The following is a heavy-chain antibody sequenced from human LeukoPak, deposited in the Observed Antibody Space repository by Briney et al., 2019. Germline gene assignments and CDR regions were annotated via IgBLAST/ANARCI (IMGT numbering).Heavy chain of an antibody. CDR3: ARGIRVGDYYGSGSYSGYFDY. CDR2: IYYSGST. D-gene: IGHD3-10*01. CDR1: GGSISSYY. J-gene: IGHJ4*02. V-gene: IGHV4-59*01. Sequence: QTSETLSLTCTVSGGSISSYYWSWIRQPPGKGLEWIGYIYYSGSTNYNPSLKSRVTISVDTSKNQFSLKLSSVTAADTAVYYCARGIRVGDYYGSGSYSGYFDYWGQGTLVTVSS.